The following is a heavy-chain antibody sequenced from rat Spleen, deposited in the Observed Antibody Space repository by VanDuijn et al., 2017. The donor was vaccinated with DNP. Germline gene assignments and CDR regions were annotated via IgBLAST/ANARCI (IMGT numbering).Heavy chain of an antibody. J-gene: IGHJ4*01. CDR3: ARHRTTSPYYYVMDA. CDR2: ISPSGGTT. V-gene: IGHV5-29*01. CDR1: GFTFSNYG. Sequence: EVQLVESGGGLVQPGRSLKLSCAASGFTFSNYGMAWVRQAPTKGLEWVTSISPSGGTTYYRDAVKGRFTISRDNAKSSLYLQMDSLRSEDTATYYCARHRTTSPYYYVMDAWGQGASVTVSS. D-gene: IGHD1-10*01.